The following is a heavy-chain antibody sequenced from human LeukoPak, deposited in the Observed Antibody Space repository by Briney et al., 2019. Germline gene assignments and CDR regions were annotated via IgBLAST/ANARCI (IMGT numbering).Heavy chain of an antibody. V-gene: IGHV3-53*01. CDR1: GVTVSSSY. Sequence: GSLRLSCAASGVTVSSSYMTWVRQAPGKGLEWVSVIYSGGSTYYADSVKGRFTISRDNSKNTLYLQMSSLRAEDTAVYYCARSGGHRYALPDYWGQGTLVTVSS. CDR3: ARSGGHRYALPDY. CDR2: IYSGGST. D-gene: IGHD2-2*01. J-gene: IGHJ1*01.